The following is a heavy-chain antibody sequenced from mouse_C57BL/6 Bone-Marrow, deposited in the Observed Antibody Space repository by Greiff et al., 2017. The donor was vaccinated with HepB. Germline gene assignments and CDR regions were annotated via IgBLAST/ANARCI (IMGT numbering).Heavy chain of an antibody. J-gene: IGHJ1*03. CDR3: ARRTDYGSSYWYFDV. CDR1: GYTFTSYW. CDR2: INPSSGYT. Sequence: QVQLQQPGAEPVKPGASVKLSCKASGYTFTSYWMHWVKQRPGQGLEWIGYINPSSGYTKYNQKFKDKATLTADKSSSTAYMQLSSLTSEDSAVYYCARRTDYGSSYWYFDVWGTGTTVTVSS. V-gene: IGHV1-7*01. D-gene: IGHD1-1*01.